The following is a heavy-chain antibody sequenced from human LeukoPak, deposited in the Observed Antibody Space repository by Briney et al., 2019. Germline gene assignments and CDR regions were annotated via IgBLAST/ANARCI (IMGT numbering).Heavy chain of an antibody. CDR2: IYYTGST. CDR3: ARISSSAPYFDY. D-gene: IGHD6-6*01. Sequence: SETLSLTCSVSGGSISGYYWSWMRQPPGKGLEWIGYIYYTGSTNYNPSLKSRVTISVDTSMNQSSLKLSSVTAPDTAVYYCARISSSAPYFDYWGQGSLVTVSS. CDR1: GGSISGYY. V-gene: IGHV4-59*08. J-gene: IGHJ4*02.